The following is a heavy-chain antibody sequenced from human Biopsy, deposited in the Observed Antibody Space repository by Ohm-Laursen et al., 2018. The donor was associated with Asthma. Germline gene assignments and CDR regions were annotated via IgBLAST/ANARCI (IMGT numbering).Heavy chain of an antibody. D-gene: IGHD1-1*01. CDR2: ISKDASTQ. CDR1: GFSFSNFA. CDR3: VRDGTDDAFDI. Sequence: SLRLSCSASGFSFSNFAIHWVRQAPGKGLEWVGVISKDASTQDYADSVKGRFTMARDNSKNTLDLQMNSLREEDTAVYYRVRDGTDDAFDIWGQGTVVSVSS. V-gene: IGHV3-30*01. J-gene: IGHJ3*02.